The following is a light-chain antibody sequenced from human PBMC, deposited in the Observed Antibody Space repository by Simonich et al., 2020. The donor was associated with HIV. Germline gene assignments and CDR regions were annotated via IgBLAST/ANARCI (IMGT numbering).Light chain of an antibody. CDR2: EDN. J-gene: IGLJ3*02. Sequence: NFMLTQPHSVSESPGKTVTISCTRSSGSIASNYLHWYQQRPGSAPTTVIYEDNHRPSGVPYRFSGSIDSSSNSASLTISGLKTEDEADYYCQSYNTSHHWVFGGGTKLTVV. CDR1: SGSIASNY. CDR3: QSYNTSHHWV. V-gene: IGLV6-57*03.